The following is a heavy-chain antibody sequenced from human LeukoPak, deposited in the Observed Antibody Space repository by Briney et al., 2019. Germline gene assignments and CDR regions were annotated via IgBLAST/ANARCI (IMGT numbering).Heavy chain of an antibody. Sequence: SETLSLTCTVSGGSISSYDLSWIRQPPGKGLEWIGYIYYSGSTNYNPSLERRVTISVDTSKNQFSLKLSSVTAADTAVYYCSGRQQLVDPYYYYGMDVWGQGTTVTVSS. J-gene: IGHJ6*02. CDR2: IYYSGST. D-gene: IGHD6-13*01. CDR3: SGRQQLVDPYYYYGMDV. V-gene: IGHV4-59*08. CDR1: GGSISSYD.